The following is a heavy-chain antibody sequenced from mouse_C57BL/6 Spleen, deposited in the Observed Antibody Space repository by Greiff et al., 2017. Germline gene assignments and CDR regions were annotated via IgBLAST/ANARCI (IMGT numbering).Heavy chain of an antibody. CDR1: GYAFTNYL. D-gene: IGHD4-1*01. J-gene: IGHJ4*01. Sequence: QVQLKESGAELVRPGTSVKVSCKASGYAFTNYLIEWVKQRPGKGLEWIGVINPGSGGTNYNEKFKGKATLTEDKSSSTDYMQHSSLTSEDSAVYFCARGAGTDYAMDYWGQGTSVTVSS. V-gene: IGHV1-54*01. CDR3: ARGAGTDYAMDY. CDR2: INPGSGGT.